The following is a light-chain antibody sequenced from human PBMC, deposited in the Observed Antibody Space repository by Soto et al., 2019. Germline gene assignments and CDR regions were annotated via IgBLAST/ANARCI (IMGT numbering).Light chain of an antibody. CDR2: DAS. V-gene: IGKV3-11*01. CDR1: QSISGY. CDR3: QQRYSWPLT. Sequence: EIVLTQSPATLSLSPGERATLSCRASQSISGYLAWYQHRPGRAPRILIYDASNWATGIPDRFSGRGSGTDFTLTISSLEPEDFAVYYCQQRYSWPLTFGGGTALETK. J-gene: IGKJ4*01.